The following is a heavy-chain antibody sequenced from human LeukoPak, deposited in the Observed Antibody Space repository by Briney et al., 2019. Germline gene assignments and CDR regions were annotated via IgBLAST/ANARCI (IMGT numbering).Heavy chain of an antibody. J-gene: IGHJ6*02. CDR2: ISSSGSTI. D-gene: IGHD5-24*01. CDR1: GFTLSDYY. Sequence: PGGSLRLSCAASGFTLSDYYMSWIRQAPGKGLEWVSYISSSGSTIYCADSVKGRFTISRDNAKNSLYLQMNSLRAEDTAVYYCARDGYNEIYYYYYGMDVWGQGTTVTVSS. V-gene: IGHV3-11*01. CDR3: ARDGYNEIYYYYYGMDV.